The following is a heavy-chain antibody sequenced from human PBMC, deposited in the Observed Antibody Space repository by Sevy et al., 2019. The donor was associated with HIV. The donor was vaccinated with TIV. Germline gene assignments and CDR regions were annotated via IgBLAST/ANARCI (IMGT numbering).Heavy chain of an antibody. V-gene: IGHV1-18*04. CDR1: GYTFTNYG. J-gene: IGHJ4*02. CDR2: ISAYNGNT. D-gene: IGHD2-2*02. CDR3: ARYCSSTSCYTVDRKLDY. Sequence: ASVKVSCKASGYTFTNYGINWVRQDPGQGLEWMGWISAYNGNTEYEQNFQGRVTMTTDTSTSTAYMELRSLRSDDTAVYYCARYCSSTSCYTVDRKLDYWGQGTLVTVSS.